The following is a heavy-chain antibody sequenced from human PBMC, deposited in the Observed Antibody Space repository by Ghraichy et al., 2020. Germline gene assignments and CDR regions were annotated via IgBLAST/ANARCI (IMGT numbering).Heavy chain of an antibody. J-gene: IGHJ6*02. Sequence: GGSLRLSCAASGFTFSSYSMNWVRQAPGKGLEWVSYISSSSTIYYADSVKGRFTISRDNAKNSLYLQMNSLRAEDTAVYYCARRGEYYYYGMDVWGQGTTVTVSS. CDR1: GFTFSSYS. CDR2: ISSSSTI. V-gene: IGHV3-48*04. CDR3: ARRGEYYYYGMDV.